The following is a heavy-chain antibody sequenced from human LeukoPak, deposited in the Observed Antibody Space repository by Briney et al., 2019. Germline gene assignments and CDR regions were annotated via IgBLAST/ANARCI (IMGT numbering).Heavy chain of an antibody. CDR3: AREIHWGYCSGGSCRPDAFDI. CDR1: GFTFYDYG. V-gene: IGHV3-20*01. Sequence: GGALRLSCAASGFTFYDYGMSWVRQAPGKGLEWVSGINWNGGSTGYADSVKGRFTIPRDNAKNSLCLQMNSLRAEDTALYHCAREIHWGYCSGGSCRPDAFDIWGQGTMVTVSS. J-gene: IGHJ3*02. D-gene: IGHD2-15*01. CDR2: INWNGGST.